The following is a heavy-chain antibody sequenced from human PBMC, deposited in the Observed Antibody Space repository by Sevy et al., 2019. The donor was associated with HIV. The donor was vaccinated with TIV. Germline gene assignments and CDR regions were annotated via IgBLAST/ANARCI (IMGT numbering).Heavy chain of an antibody. CDR3: ARVITIFGVLYYFDY. J-gene: IGHJ4*02. CDR1: GYSFTSYW. D-gene: IGHD3-3*01. Sequence: GESLKISCKGSGYSFTSYWIGWVRQMPGKGLEWMGIIYPGDSDTRYSPSFQGQVTISADKSISTAYLQWSSLKASDTAMCYCARVITIFGVLYYFDYWGQGTLVTVSS. CDR2: IYPGDSDT. V-gene: IGHV5-51*01.